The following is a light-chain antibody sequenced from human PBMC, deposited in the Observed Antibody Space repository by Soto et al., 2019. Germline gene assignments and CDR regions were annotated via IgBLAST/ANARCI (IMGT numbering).Light chain of an antibody. CDR1: QSVRSSY. CDR3: QQYGNSPRT. J-gene: IGKJ1*01. V-gene: IGKV3-20*01. CDR2: GVA. Sequence: EIVLTQSPGTLSLSPGERATLSCKASQSVRSSYLAWYQQKPGQAPRLLMYGVASRATGIPDRFSGSGSGTDFTLTISKLEPEDFAVYYCQQYGNSPRTCGQGTKVEF.